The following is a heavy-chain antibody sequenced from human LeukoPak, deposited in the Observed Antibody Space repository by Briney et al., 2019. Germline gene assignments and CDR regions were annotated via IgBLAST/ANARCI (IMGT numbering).Heavy chain of an antibody. D-gene: IGHD2-15*01. Sequence: GGSLRLSCAASGFTVSSNYMSWVRQAPGKGLEWVSVIYSGDSTYYADSVKGRFTISRDNSKNTLYLQMNSLRAEDTAVYYCAREVAGRGSPDAFDIWGQGTMVTVSS. CDR1: GFTVSSNY. V-gene: IGHV3-66*01. CDR3: AREVAGRGSPDAFDI. J-gene: IGHJ3*02. CDR2: IYSGDST.